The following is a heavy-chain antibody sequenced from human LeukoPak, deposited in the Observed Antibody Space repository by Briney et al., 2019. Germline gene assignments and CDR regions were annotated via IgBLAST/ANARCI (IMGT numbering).Heavy chain of an antibody. CDR2: ISSSGST. Sequence: PSETLSLTCTVSGDSISSGDYYWSWIRQPAGKGLEWIGRISSSGSTNYNPSLKSRVTISVDTSKNHFSLKLSSVTAADTAVYYCARDETYTSDWQSNHYYCYMDVWGKGTTVTVSS. D-gene: IGHD6-19*01. CDR1: GDSISSGDYY. V-gene: IGHV4-61*02. CDR3: ARDETYTSDWQSNHYYCYMDV. J-gene: IGHJ6*03.